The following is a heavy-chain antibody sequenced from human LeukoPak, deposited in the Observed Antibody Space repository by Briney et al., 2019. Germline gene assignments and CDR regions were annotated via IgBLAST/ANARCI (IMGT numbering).Heavy chain of an antibody. CDR2: IKQDGSEK. CDR3: ARGIVVVPAAGFDY. Sequence: GGSLRLSCAASGFTFSSYWMSWVRQAPGKGLEWVANIKQDGSEKYYVDSVNGRFTISRDNAKNSLYLQMNSLRAEDTAVYYCARGIVVVPAAGFDYWGQGTLVTVSS. V-gene: IGHV3-7*04. J-gene: IGHJ4*02. D-gene: IGHD2-2*01. CDR1: GFTFSSYW.